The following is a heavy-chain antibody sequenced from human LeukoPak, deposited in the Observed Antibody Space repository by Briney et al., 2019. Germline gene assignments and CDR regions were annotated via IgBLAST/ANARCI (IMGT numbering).Heavy chain of an antibody. CDR2: MYHSGST. CDR1: GGSISSGSYY. CDR3: ARLAVTFDS. V-gene: IGHV4-39*01. J-gene: IGHJ4*02. D-gene: IGHD4-17*01. Sequence: SETLSLTYTVSGGSISSGSYYWGWVRQPPGKGLEWIGSMYHSGSTYYNPSLKSRVTISIDTSKNQFSLKLSSVTAADTAVYYCARLAVTFDSWGQGTLVTVSS.